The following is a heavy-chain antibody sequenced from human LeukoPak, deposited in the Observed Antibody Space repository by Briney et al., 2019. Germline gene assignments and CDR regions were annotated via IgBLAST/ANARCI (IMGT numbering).Heavy chain of an antibody. Sequence: SETLSLACTVSGGSISSSSYYWGWIRQPPGKGLEWIGSIYYSGSTYYNPSLKSRVTISVDTSKNQFSLRLSSVTAADTAVYYCARLTYTYYYDSSTYSFWGQGTLVTVSS. CDR2: IYYSGST. CDR3: ARLTYTYYYDSSTYSF. V-gene: IGHV4-39*01. J-gene: IGHJ4*02. CDR1: GGSISSSSYY. D-gene: IGHD3-22*01.